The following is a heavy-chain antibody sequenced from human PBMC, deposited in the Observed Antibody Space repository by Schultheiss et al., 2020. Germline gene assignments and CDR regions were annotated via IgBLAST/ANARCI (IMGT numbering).Heavy chain of an antibody. D-gene: IGHD6-13*01. CDR2: MNPNSGNT. V-gene: IGHV1-8*02. Sequence: ASVKVCCKASGGTFSSYAISWVRQAPGQGLEWMGWMNPNSGNTGYAQKFQGRVTMTRNTSISTAYMELSSLRSEDTAVYYCARRFSSSWEVYYYYYYGMDVWGQGTTVTVSS. J-gene: IGHJ6*02. CDR3: ARRFSSSWEVYYYYYYGMDV. CDR1: GGTFSSYA.